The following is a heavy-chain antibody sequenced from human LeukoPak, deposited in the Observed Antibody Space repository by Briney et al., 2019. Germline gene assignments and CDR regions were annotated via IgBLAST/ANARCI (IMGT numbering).Heavy chain of an antibody. D-gene: IGHD3-22*01. J-gene: IGHJ6*02. V-gene: IGHV1-69*04. CDR3: AENKGGYDSSGYRYYGMDV. CDR2: IIPILGIA. CDR1: GGTFSSYA. Sequence: SMKVSCKASGGTFSSYAISWVRQAPGQGLEWMGRIIPILGIANYAQKFQGRVTITADKSTSTAYMELSSLRSEDTAVYYCAENKGGYDSSGYRYYGMDVWGQGTTVTVSS.